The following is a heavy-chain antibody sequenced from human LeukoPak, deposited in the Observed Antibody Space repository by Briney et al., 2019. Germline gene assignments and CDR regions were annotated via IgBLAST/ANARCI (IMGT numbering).Heavy chain of an antibody. CDR2: IIPIFGTA. J-gene: IGHJ4*02. CDR3: AGGRGTAYGY. V-gene: IGHV1-69*05. Sequence: SVKVSCKASGGTFSSYAISGVRQAPGQGLEWMGGIIPIFGTANYAQKFQGRVTITTYESTSTAYMELSSLRSEDTDVYYCAGGRGTAYGYWGQGTLVTVSS. CDR1: GGTFSSYA. D-gene: IGHD2-15*01.